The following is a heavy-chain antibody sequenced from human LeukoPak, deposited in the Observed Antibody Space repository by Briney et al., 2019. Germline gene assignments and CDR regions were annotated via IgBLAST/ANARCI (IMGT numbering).Heavy chain of an antibody. D-gene: IGHD4-17*01. J-gene: IGHJ4*02. CDR2: IYHSGST. Sequence: SETLSLTCTVSGYSISSGYYWGWIRQPPGQGLEWIGIIYHSGSTYYNPSPKSRVTISLDTSKNQFSLKLSSVTAADTAVYYCARGGSLTVTSNLYNYWGQGTLVTVSS. CDR3: ARGGSLTVTSNLYNY. CDR1: GYSISSGYY. V-gene: IGHV4-38-2*02.